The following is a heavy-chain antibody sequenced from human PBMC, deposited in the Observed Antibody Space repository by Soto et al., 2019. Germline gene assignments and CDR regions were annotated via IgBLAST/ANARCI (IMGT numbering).Heavy chain of an antibody. CDR2: IYYSGST. CDR3: ARLGGDYAGQLWFDP. Sequence: SETLSLTCTVSGGSISSYYWSWIRQPPGKGLEWIGYIYYSGSTNYNPSLKSRVTISVDTSKNQFSLKLSSVTAADTAVYYCARLGGDYAGQLWFDPWGQGTLVTVSS. CDR1: GGSISSYY. V-gene: IGHV4-59*08. J-gene: IGHJ5*02. D-gene: IGHD4-17*01.